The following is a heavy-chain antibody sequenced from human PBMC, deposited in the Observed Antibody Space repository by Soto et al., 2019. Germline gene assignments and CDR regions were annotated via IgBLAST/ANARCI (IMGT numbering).Heavy chain of an antibody. Sequence: SETLSLTCTVSGGSISSYYWSWIRQPAGKGLEWIGRIYTSGSTNYNPSLKSRVTMSVDTSKNQFSLKLSPVTAADTAVYYCARGRYCSSTSCFNWFDPWGQGTLVTVSS. D-gene: IGHD2-2*01. V-gene: IGHV4-4*07. CDR2: IYTSGST. J-gene: IGHJ5*02. CDR3: ARGRYCSSTSCFNWFDP. CDR1: GGSISSYY.